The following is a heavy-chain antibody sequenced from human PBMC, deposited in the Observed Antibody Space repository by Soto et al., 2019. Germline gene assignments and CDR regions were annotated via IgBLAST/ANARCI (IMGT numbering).Heavy chain of an antibody. CDR3: ARGGSGSDWDYYGRDV. CDR2: IYSGGTT. J-gene: IGHJ6*02. Sequence: EVQLVESGGGLVQPGGSLRLSCAGSALTASKNYMSWVRQPPGKGLEWVSVIYSGGTTYYADSVKDRFSISRDNSKSTLYLQMDNPRAGDTAVYYCARGGSGSDWDYYGRDVWGQGTTVTVSS. V-gene: IGHV3-66*01. D-gene: IGHD3-10*01. CDR1: ALTASKNY.